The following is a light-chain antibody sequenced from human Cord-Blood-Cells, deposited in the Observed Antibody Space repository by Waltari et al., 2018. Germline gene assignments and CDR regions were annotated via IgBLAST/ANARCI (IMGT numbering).Light chain of an antibody. CDR3: SSYTSSSLV. Sequence: QSALTQPASVSGSPGQSITISCPGTTSDVGGYNYVSWYQQHPGKAPKLMIYDVSKRHSEVANRFSGSKSGKTASLTISGLQAEDEADYYCSSYTSSSLVFGGGTKLTVL. CDR2: DVS. CDR1: TSDVGGYNY. V-gene: IGLV2-14*01. J-gene: IGLJ2*01.